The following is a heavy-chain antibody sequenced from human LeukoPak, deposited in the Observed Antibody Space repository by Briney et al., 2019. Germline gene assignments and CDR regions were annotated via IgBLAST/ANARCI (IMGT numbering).Heavy chain of an antibody. D-gene: IGHD3-22*01. J-gene: IGHJ4*02. CDR3: ARFPHYYDSSGYSF. Sequence: PAGSLRLSCAASGFTFSSYSMNWVRQAPGKGLEWVSYISSSSSTIHYADSVKGRFTISRDNAKNSLYLQMNSLRDEDKAVYYCARFPHYYDSSGYSFWGQGTLVTVSS. CDR2: ISSSSSTI. V-gene: IGHV3-48*02. CDR1: GFTFSSYS.